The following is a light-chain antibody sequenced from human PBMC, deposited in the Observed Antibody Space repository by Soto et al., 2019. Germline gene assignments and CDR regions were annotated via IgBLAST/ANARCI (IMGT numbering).Light chain of an antibody. V-gene: IGKV3-11*01. CDR2: DAS. CDR1: QSVSSY. Sequence: ENVLTQSPGTLSLSPGERATLSCRASQSVSSYLAWYQQKPGQAPRLLIYDASNRATGIPARFSGSGSGTDFTLTISSLEPEDFAVYYCQQRSNWPVTFGQGTRLEI. CDR3: QQRSNWPVT. J-gene: IGKJ5*01.